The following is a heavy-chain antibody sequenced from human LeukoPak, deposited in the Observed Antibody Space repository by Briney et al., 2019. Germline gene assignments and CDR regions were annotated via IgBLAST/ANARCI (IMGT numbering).Heavy chain of an antibody. CDR3: ARDLYRIVVVPHYFDY. D-gene: IGHD3-22*01. CDR2: IYYSGYT. V-gene: IGHV4-59*01. CDR1: DGAIAGYS. J-gene: IGHJ4*02. Sequence: SDTLSLTCTVSDGAIAGYSWSWIRQPPGKGLEWIGYIYYSGYTNYNPSLQSRVTVSVDTSKNQFSLKLTSVTAADTAVYYCARDLYRIVVVPHYFDYWGQGTLVTVSS.